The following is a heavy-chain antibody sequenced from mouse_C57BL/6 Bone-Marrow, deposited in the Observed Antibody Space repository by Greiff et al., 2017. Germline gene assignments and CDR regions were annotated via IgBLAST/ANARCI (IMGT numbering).Heavy chain of an antibody. CDR2: ISGGGGNT. CDR1: GFTFSSYT. D-gene: IGHD1-1*01. J-gene: IGHJ1*03. V-gene: IGHV5-9*01. Sequence: EVLGVESGGGLVKPGGSLKLSCAASGFTFSSYTMSWVRQTPGKRLQWVAAISGGGGNTYYPDSVKGRFTISRDNDKNILYLQMSSLRTEDTAVYYCARKVTTVRATKDFDVWGKGTTVTVSS. CDR3: ARKVTTVRATKDFDV.